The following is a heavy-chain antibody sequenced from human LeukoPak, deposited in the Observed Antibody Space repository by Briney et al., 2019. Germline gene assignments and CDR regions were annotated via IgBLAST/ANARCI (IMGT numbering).Heavy chain of an antibody. V-gene: IGHV4-34*01. CDR3: ARGHGDSRLDY. D-gene: IGHD4-17*01. CDR2: INHTGST. CDR1: GGSFSNYY. Sequence: SETLSLTCAVYGGSFSNYYWSWIRQPPGMGLEWIGEINHTGSTNYNPSLKSRVTISVDTSKNQFSLKLSSVTAADTAVYYCARGHGDSRLDYWGQGTLVSVSS. J-gene: IGHJ4*02.